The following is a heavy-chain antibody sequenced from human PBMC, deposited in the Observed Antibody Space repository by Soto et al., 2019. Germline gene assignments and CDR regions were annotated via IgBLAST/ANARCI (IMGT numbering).Heavy chain of an antibody. CDR1: GFTVSNNY. V-gene: IGHV3-53*01. D-gene: IGHD1-26*01. Sequence: EVQLVESGGGLIQPGGSLRLSCAVSGFTVSNNYMSWVRQAPGKGLEWVSVIYSGGSTYYADSVKGRFTISRDNSKNTLYLEMNSLRAEDTAVYYCARDTWAGGCYRSDYWGQGTLVTVSS. CDR2: IYSGGST. CDR3: ARDTWAGGCYRSDY. J-gene: IGHJ4*02.